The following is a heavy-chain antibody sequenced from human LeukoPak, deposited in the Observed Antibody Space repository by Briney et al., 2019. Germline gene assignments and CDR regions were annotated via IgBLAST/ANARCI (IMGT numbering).Heavy chain of an antibody. CDR3: AKDRGTMVRGVMIY. CDR2: ISGSGGST. V-gene: IGHV3-23*01. J-gene: IGHJ4*02. D-gene: IGHD3-10*01. CDR1: GFTFSSYA. Sequence: GGSLRLSCAASGFTFSSYAMSWARQAPGKGLEWVSAISGSGGSTYYADSVKGRFTISRDNSKNTLYLRMNSLRAEDTAVYYCAKDRGTMVRGVMIYWGQGTLVTVSS.